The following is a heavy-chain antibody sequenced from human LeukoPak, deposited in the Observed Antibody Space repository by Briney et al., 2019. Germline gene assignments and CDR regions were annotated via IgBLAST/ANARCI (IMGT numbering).Heavy chain of an antibody. CDR2: ISYDGSNK. J-gene: IGHJ6*02. Sequence: PGGSLRLSCAASGFTFSSYAMHWVRQAPGKGLEWVAVISYDGSNKYYADSVKGRFTISRDNSKNTLYLQMNSLRAEDTAVYYCARDRGHYDIYYYYGMDVWGQGTTVTVSS. V-gene: IGHV3-30*04. CDR1: GFTFSSYA. CDR3: ARDRGHYDIYYYYGMDV. D-gene: IGHD3-9*01.